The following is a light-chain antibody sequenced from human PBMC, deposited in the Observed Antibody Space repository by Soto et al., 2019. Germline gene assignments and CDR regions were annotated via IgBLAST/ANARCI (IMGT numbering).Light chain of an antibody. J-gene: IGLJ2*01. V-gene: IGLV2-11*01. CDR2: DVS. CDR1: SSDVGGYNY. CDR3: CSYAGTYTHVV. Sequence: QSVLTQPRSVSGSPGQSVTISCTGTSSDVGGYNYVSWYQQHPDKAPKLMIYDVSKRPSGVPDRFSGSKSDNTASLTISGLQADDEADYYCCSYAGTYTHVVFGGGTKLTVL.